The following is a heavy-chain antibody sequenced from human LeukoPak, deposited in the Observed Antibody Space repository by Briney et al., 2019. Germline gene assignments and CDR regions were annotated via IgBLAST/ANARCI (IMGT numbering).Heavy chain of an antibody. Sequence: SETLSLTCTVSGGSISSYYWSWIRQPAGKGLEWIGRIYTSGSTNYNPSLKSRVTMSVDTSKNQFSLKLSSVTAADTAVYYCANLYDSSGYYSSGHPLWGQGTLVTVSS. D-gene: IGHD3-22*01. J-gene: IGHJ4*02. V-gene: IGHV4-4*07. CDR3: ANLYDSSGYYSSGHPL. CDR1: GGSISSYY. CDR2: IYTSGST.